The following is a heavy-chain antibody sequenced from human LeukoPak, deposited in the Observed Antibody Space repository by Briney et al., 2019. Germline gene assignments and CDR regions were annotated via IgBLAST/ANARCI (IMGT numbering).Heavy chain of an antibody. D-gene: IGHD2/OR15-2a*01. Sequence: SETLSLTCTVSGGSISSTFDYWGWIRQPPGKGLEWIGSIYYSGSTFYNPSLKSQVIISVDTSKNQFSLKLSFVTAADTAVYYCARQIIAVNAFDIWGQGTMVTVSS. CDR2: IYYSGST. V-gene: IGHV4-39*01. CDR3: ARQIIAVNAFDI. J-gene: IGHJ3*02. CDR1: GGSISSTFDY.